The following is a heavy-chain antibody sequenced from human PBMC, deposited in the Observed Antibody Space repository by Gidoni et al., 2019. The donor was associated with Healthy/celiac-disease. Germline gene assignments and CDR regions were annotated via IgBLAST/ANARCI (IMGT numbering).Heavy chain of an antibody. V-gene: IGHV1-69*01. CDR3: ARAIANYYDSSGYLFDY. D-gene: IGHD3-22*01. J-gene: IGHJ4*02. CDR1: GCTLPSYA. CDR2: IIPIFGTA. Sequence: QVQLVQSGAEVKTPGSSVTVSCKASGCTLPSYAISWVRQAPGQGLEWMGGIIPIFGTANYAQKFQGRVTITADESTSTAYMELSSLRSEDTAVYYCARAIANYYDSSGYLFDYWGQGTLVTVSS.